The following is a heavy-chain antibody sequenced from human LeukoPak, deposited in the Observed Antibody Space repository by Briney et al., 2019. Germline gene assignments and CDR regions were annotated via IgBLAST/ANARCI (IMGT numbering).Heavy chain of an antibody. Sequence: GGSLRLSCAASGFTFSSYGMHWVRQAPGKGLEWVAVIWYDGSNKYYADSVKGRFTISRDNSKNTLYLQMNSLRAEYTAVYYCAKDFQPFCSGGSCYSVDYWGQGTLVTVSS. CDR2: IWYDGSNK. CDR1: GFTFSSYG. V-gene: IGHV3-33*06. D-gene: IGHD2-15*01. CDR3: AKDFQPFCSGGSCYSVDY. J-gene: IGHJ4*02.